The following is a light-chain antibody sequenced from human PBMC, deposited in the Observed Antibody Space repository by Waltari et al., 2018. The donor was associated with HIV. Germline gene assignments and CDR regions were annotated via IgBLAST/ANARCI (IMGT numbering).Light chain of an antibody. CDR3: SSYTGSSTPVV. Sequence: QSALTQPASVSGSPGQSITISCTGNSSDIGGYKYVSWYQQHPGKAPKLMIYEVNVRPSGVSNRFSGSKSGNTASLTISGLQVEDEADYYCSSYTGSSTPVVFGGGTKLTVL. CDR1: SSDIGGYKY. J-gene: IGLJ2*01. CDR2: EVN. V-gene: IGLV2-14*01.